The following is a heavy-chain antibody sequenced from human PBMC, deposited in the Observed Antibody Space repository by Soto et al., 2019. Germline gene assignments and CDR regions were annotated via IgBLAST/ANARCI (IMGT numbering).Heavy chain of an antibody. CDR3: AQTTGWPGFDY. V-gene: IGHV4-59*01. CDR2: IYNGEST. D-gene: IGHD6-19*01. Sequence: QMQLQESGPGLVKPSETMSLTCTASGASISNYYWNWIRQPPGKGLEWIGHIYNGESTNYNPSLKSRVTISVDTSKNQFSLKQGSVTAADTAVYYCAQTTGWPGFDYWGQGILVTVSS. J-gene: IGHJ4*02. CDR1: GASISNYY.